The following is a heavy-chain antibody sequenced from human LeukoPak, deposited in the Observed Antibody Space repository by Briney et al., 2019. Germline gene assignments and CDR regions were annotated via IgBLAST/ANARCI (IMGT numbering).Heavy chain of an antibody. Sequence: ASVKVSCKASGYTFTSYGISWVRQAPGQGLEWMGWMNPNSGNTGYAQKFQGRVTMTRDTSISTAYMELSSLRSEDTAVYYCVRDYYGSGSYPRNAFDIWGQGTMVTVSS. CDR2: MNPNSGNT. V-gene: IGHV1-8*02. J-gene: IGHJ3*02. CDR1: GYTFTSYG. D-gene: IGHD3-10*01. CDR3: VRDYYGSGSYPRNAFDI.